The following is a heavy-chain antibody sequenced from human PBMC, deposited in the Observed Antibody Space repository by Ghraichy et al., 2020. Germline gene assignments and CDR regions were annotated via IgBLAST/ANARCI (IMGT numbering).Heavy chain of an antibody. CDR1: GFTFSSYG. CDR3: ARDPNQYCSSTSCPLGMDV. Sequence: GESLNISCAASGFTFSSYGMHWVRQAPGKGLEWVAVIWYDGSNKYYADSVKGRFTISRDNSKNTLYLQMNSLRAEDTAVYYCARDPNQYCSSTSCPLGMDVWGQGTTVTVSS. D-gene: IGHD2-2*01. CDR2: IWYDGSNK. J-gene: IGHJ6*02. V-gene: IGHV3-33*01.